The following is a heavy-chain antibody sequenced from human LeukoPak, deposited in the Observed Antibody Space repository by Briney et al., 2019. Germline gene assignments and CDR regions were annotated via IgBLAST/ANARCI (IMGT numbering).Heavy chain of an antibody. CDR1: GFTFSDYW. Sequence: GGSLRLSCAASGFTFSDYWMSWVRQAPGQGREWVAKISQDGREQHFVESVKGRFPISRDNANNLLSPQMDSLRPEDTAAYYCAGGALDYWGPGTLVTVSS. J-gene: IGHJ4*02. CDR2: ISQDGREQ. V-gene: IGHV3-7*04. CDR3: AGGALDY.